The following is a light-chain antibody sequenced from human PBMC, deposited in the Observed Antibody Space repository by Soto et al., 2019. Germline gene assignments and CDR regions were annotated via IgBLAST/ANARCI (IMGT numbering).Light chain of an antibody. CDR2: GAS. CDR1: QGISSW. Sequence: DIQMTQSPSSVSSSVGERFTISCRASQGISSWLAWYQQKPGKAPKLLIFGASNLQSGVPSRFSGSGSGTNFTLTISDLQPEDFTTYYCQKSDSTPWTFGQGTKVDIK. J-gene: IGKJ1*01. V-gene: IGKV1-12*01. CDR3: QKSDSTPWT.